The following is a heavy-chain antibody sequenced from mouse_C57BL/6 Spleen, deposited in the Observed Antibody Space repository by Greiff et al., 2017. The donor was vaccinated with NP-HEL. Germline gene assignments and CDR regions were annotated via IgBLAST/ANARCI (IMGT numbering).Heavy chain of an antibody. CDR3: ARSGGSTFYFDY. CDR2: IYPGDGDT. CDR1: GYAFSSYW. J-gene: IGHJ2*01. Sequence: SGAELVKPGASVKISCKASGYAFSSYWMNWVKQRPGKGLEWIGQIYPGDGDTNYNGKFKGKATLTADKSSSTAYMQLSSLTSEDSAVYFCARSGGSTFYFDYWGQGTTLTVSS. D-gene: IGHD1-1*02. V-gene: IGHV1-80*01.